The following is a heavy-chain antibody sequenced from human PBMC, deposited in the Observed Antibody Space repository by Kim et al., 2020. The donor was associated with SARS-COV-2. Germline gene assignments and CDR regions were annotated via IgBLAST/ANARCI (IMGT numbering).Heavy chain of an antibody. CDR3: ARERVGDGSGSYKRTYFDY. V-gene: IGHV3-30*07. Sequence: GRLTNSRDNSKNTLYLQMNSLGAEDTAVYYCARERVGDGSGSYKRTYFDYWGQGTLVTVSS. D-gene: IGHD3-10*01. J-gene: IGHJ4*02.